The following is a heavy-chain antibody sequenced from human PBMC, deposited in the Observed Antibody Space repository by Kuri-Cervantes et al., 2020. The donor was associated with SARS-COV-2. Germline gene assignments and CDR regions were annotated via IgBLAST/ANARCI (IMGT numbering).Heavy chain of an antibody. D-gene: IGHD3-22*01. V-gene: IGHV4-61*02. CDR3: AREDSSGYYFDY. J-gene: IGHJ4*02. Sequence: LRLSCTVSGGPISSGSYYWSWIRQPAGKGLEWIGRIYTSGSTNYNPSLKSRVTISVDTSKNQFSLKLSSVTAADTAVYYCAREDSSGYYFDYRGQGTLVTVSS. CDR2: IYTSGST. CDR1: GGPISSGSYY.